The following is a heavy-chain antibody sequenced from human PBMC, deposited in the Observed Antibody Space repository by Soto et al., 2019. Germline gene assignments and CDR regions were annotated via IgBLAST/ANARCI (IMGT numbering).Heavy chain of an antibody. CDR1: GGTLSSYA. CDR3: ARHGLGPGGMDV. CDR2: IIPIFGTA. V-gene: IGHV1-69*06. Sequence: GASVKVSCKASGGTLSSYAISWVRQAPGQGLEWMGGIIPIFGTANYAQKFQGQVTISADKSISTAYLQWSSLKASDTAMYYCARHGLGPGGMDVWGQGTTVTVSS. J-gene: IGHJ6*02. D-gene: IGHD3-9*01.